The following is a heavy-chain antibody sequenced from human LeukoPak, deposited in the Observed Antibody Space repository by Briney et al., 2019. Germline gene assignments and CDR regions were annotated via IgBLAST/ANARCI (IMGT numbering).Heavy chain of an antibody. CDR2: ISGSGGST. Sequence: GGSLRLSCAASGFTFSTYAMSWVRQAPGKGLDWFSAISGSGGSTYYADSVKGRFTISRDNFKNTLFLQMNSLRAEDTAVYYCAKAYGDSPAYYYFDYWGQGTLVTVFS. V-gene: IGHV3-23*01. D-gene: IGHD4-17*01. CDR3: AKAYGDSPAYYYFDY. J-gene: IGHJ4*02. CDR1: GFTFSTYA.